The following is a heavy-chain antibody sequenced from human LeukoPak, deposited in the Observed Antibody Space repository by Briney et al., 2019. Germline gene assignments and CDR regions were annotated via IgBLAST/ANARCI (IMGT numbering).Heavy chain of an antibody. CDR3: ARDDYYGSGSSWSDYYMDV. D-gene: IGHD3-10*01. CDR2: IDSSGGYI. CDR1: GFTFNTYS. J-gene: IGHJ6*03. V-gene: IGHV3-21*06. Sequence: GGSLRLSCEASGFTFNTYSMNWARQAPGKGLEWVSSIDSSGGYIYYADSVKGRLTISRDNAKNSLYLQMNSLRAEDTAVYYCARDDYYGSGSSWSDYYMDVWGKGTTVTISS.